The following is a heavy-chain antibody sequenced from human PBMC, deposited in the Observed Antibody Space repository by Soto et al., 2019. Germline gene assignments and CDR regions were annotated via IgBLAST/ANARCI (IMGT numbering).Heavy chain of an antibody. CDR2: INDDGIST. V-gene: IGHV3-74*01. Sequence: GSLRLSCAASGFTFSMYWMHWVRQVPGKGPEWVSRINDDGISTNYADSVKGRFTISRDNAKNTLYLQMNALRVEDTAVYFCAREGGVIPARQMWFDSWGQGILVTVSS. CDR1: GFTFSMYW. J-gene: IGHJ5*01. CDR3: AREGGVIPARQMWFDS. D-gene: IGHD6-6*01.